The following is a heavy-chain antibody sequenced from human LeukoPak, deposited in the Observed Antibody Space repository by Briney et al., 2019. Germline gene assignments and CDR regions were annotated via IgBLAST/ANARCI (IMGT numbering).Heavy chain of an antibody. J-gene: IGHJ4*02. D-gene: IGHD4/OR15-4a*01. CDR1: GASISDYY. CDR3: AYGDTYYDF. CDR2: IYYTGST. V-gene: IGHV4-59*01. Sequence: SETLSLTCTVSGASISDYYWMWIRQPPGKGLEWIGYIYYTGSTNSNPSLKSRVVMSVDMSKNQFSLSLTSVNAADSALYAGAYGDTYYDFWGQGALVSVSS.